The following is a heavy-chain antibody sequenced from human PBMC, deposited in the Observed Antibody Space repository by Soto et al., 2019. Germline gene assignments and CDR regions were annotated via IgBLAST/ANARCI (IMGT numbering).Heavy chain of an antibody. J-gene: IGHJ1*01. Sequence: QVQLVQSGAEVKKPGASVKVSCKASGYTFTSYGISWVRQAPGQGLVWMGWVSAYNGNTNYAQKLQGRITMTTDTTTSTAYMELRSLRSDDTAVYYCAREPGIAVAGTREYFQHWGHGTLVTVAS. CDR2: VSAYNGNT. CDR1: GYTFTSYG. CDR3: AREPGIAVAGTREYFQH. D-gene: IGHD6-19*01. V-gene: IGHV1-18*04.